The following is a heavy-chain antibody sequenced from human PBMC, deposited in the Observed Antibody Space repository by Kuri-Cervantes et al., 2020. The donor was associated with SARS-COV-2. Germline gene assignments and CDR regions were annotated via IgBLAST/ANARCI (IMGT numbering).Heavy chain of an antibody. CDR3: AREEGGELGEAFDY. J-gene: IGHJ4*02. Sequence: GESLKISRAASGFTFSGYSMNWICQAPGKGLEWVASIDSSSYYIYHADSVKGRLTISRDNAKTSLYLQMNSLKPEDTAVYYCAREEGGELGEAFDYWGQGALVTVSS. CDR1: GFTFSGYS. V-gene: IGHV3-21*01. CDR2: IDSSSYYI. D-gene: IGHD7-27*01.